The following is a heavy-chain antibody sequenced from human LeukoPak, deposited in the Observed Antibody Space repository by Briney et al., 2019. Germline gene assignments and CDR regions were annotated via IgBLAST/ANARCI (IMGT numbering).Heavy chain of an antibody. J-gene: IGHJ4*02. D-gene: IGHD3-22*01. V-gene: IGHV3-23*01. CDR1: GFTFSSYA. CDR3: ARELGYYYDSIGY. Sequence: PGGSLRLSCAASGFTFSSYAMSWVRQAPGKGLEWVSAISGSGYSTYYADSVKGRFTISRDNSKNTLYLQMNSLRAEDTAVYYCARELGYYYDSIGYWGQGTLVTVSS. CDR2: ISGSGYST.